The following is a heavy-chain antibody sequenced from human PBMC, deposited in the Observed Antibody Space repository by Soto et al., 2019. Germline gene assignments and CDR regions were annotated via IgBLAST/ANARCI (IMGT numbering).Heavy chain of an antibody. D-gene: IGHD4-17*01. CDR1: GFTFSIYT. V-gene: IGHV3-23*01. CDR2: VLATGSAT. CDR3: AKDFTPDGYWDFEY. J-gene: IGHJ4*02. Sequence: GGSLRLSCAASGFTFSIYTMNGVRQPPGRGLEWVSAVLATGSATFNADSVKGRFTISRDNSKNTLYLQMNNLRAEDTAVYYCAKDFTPDGYWDFEYWGQGTLVTVSS.